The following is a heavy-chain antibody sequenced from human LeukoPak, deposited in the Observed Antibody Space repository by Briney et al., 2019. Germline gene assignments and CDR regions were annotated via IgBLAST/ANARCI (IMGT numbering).Heavy chain of an antibody. Sequence: ASVKVSCKASGGTFSSYAISCVRQAPGQGLEWMGGIIPIFGTANYAQKFQGRVTITADESTSTAYMELSSLRSEDTAVYYCARARCHPCEEPHLNWFDPWGQGTLVTVSS. D-gene: IGHD1-14*01. V-gene: IGHV1-69*13. J-gene: IGHJ5*02. CDR3: ARARCHPCEEPHLNWFDP. CDR2: IIPIFGTA. CDR1: GGTFSSYA.